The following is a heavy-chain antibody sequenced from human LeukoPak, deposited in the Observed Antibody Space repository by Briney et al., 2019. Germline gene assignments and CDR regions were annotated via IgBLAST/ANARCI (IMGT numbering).Heavy chain of an antibody. CDR1: GCTFSNYG. Sequence: PGGALRLSCAASGCTFSNYGMSWVRQAPGMGLEWVSAISGSSSSTYYADSVKGRFTISRDNSKNTLYLQMNSLRAEDTAVYYCAKAAGFMVRGVISDYWGQGTLVTVSS. D-gene: IGHD3-10*01. CDR3: AKAAGFMVRGVISDY. J-gene: IGHJ4*02. CDR2: ISGSSSST. V-gene: IGHV3-23*01.